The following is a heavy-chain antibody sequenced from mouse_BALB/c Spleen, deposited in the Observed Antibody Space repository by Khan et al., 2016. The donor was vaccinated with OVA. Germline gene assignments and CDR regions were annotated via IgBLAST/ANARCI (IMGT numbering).Heavy chain of an antibody. CDR1: GYTFTDYI. V-gene: IGHV1S29*02. D-gene: IGHD1-2*01. Sequence: EVQLQESGPELVKLGASVKISCRASGYTFTDYIMDWVKQSHGKSLEWIGYIYPNNGDTGYNQKFKTKATLTVDISSSTAYMTLRSLTSEDSAVYYCARSGYGSFAYWGQGTLVTVSA. J-gene: IGHJ3*01. CDR2: IYPNNGDT. CDR3: ARSGYGSFAY.